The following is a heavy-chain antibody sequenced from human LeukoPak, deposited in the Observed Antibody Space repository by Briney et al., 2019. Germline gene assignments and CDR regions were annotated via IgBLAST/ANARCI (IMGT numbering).Heavy chain of an antibody. CDR1: GFAVGSNY. V-gene: IGHV3-53*01. D-gene: IGHD3-10*02. J-gene: IGHJ4*02. Sequence: GGSLRLSCVASGFAVGSNYMSWVRQAPGKGLEWVSLIYSGGAIRYADSVKGRFTISRDSPKNTLFLQMNSLRVEDTAVYYCAKDVNYYDRSLDYWGQGTLVTVSS. CDR2: IYSGGAI. CDR3: AKDVNYYDRSLDY.